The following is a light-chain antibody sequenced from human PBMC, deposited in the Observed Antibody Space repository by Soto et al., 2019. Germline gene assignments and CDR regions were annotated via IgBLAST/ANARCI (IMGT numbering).Light chain of an antibody. Sequence: EIVLTQSPGTLSLSPGERATLSCRASQSVSSSYLAWYQQKPGQAPRLLIYGASSRATGIPDRFSGSGSGTEFTLTISRLEPEDFAVYYCQQYGSPSWTFGQGTKGDIK. V-gene: IGKV3-20*01. CDR1: QSVSSSY. CDR3: QQYGSPSWT. J-gene: IGKJ1*01. CDR2: GAS.